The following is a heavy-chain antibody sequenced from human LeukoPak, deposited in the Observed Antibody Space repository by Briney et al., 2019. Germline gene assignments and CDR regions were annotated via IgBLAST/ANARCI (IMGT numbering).Heavy chain of an antibody. CDR3: ARVQGMLLRYNWNFDY. Sequence: SETLSLTCAVYGGSFGGYYWSWIRQPPGKGLEWIGEINHSGSTNYNPSLKSRVTISVDTSKNQFSLKLSSVTAADTAVYYCARVQGMLLRYNWNFDYWGQGTLVTVSS. J-gene: IGHJ4*02. CDR1: GGSFGGYY. D-gene: IGHD1-20*01. V-gene: IGHV4-34*01. CDR2: INHSGST.